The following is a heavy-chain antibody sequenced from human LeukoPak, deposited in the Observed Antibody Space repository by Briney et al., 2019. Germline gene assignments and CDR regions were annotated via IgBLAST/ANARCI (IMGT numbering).Heavy chain of an antibody. CDR3: ARAYPVFPYDSSGYSFDY. D-gene: IGHD3-22*01. J-gene: IGHJ4*02. CDR2: LYSGGTT. V-gene: IGHV3-66*01. CDR1: GISVSNNY. Sequence: GGSLRLSCAASGISVSNNYMSWVRQAPGKGLEWVSILYSGGTTYYADSVKGRFTISRDNSKNTLYLQMNSLRAEDTAMYYCARAYPVFPYDSSGYSFDYWGQGTLVTVSS.